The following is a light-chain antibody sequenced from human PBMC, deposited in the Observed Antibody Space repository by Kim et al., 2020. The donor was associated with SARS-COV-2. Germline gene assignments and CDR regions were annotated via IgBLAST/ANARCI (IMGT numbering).Light chain of an antibody. CDR1: QVIGAD. Sequence: SASVGDRVPLTCRASQVIGADLNWYQQKSGKAPKLLIYGASSLETGFPSRFDGSGAGTDFTLTISNLQPEDVASYYCLQDSSYPYTFGQGTKLEI. CDR2: GAS. V-gene: IGKV1-6*01. CDR3: LQDSSYPYT. J-gene: IGKJ2*01.